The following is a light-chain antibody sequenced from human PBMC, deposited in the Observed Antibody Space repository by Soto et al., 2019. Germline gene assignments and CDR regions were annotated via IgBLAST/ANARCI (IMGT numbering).Light chain of an antibody. Sequence: IQMPQSPSSLSASVGDRVTITCRSSQGISNYLDWYQQKPGKAPKLQIYDASTLEAGVPSRFSGSGSGTDFTLTISSLQPEDVATYYFHAYNSAFLSFGPGTRREI. V-gene: IGKV1-27*01. CDR1: QGISNY. CDR3: HAYNSAFLS. J-gene: IGKJ5*01. CDR2: DAS.